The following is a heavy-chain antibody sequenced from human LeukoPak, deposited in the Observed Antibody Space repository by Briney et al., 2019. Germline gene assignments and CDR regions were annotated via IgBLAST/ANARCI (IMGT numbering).Heavy chain of an antibody. Sequence: SETLSLTCTVSGGSISSSSYYWGWIRQPPGKGLEWIGSIYYSGSTYYNPSLKSRVTISVDTSKNQFSLKLSSVTAADTAVYYCARGRGAVVYWGQGTLVTVSS. CDR2: IYYSGST. CDR3: ARGRGAVVY. V-gene: IGHV4-39*01. D-gene: IGHD2-15*01. J-gene: IGHJ4*02. CDR1: GGSISSSSYY.